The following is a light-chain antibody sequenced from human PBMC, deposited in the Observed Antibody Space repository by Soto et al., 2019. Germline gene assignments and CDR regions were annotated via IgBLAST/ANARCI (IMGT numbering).Light chain of an antibody. CDR2: ATA. CDR3: QQYYNWPLT. CDR1: QRISTD. V-gene: IGKV3D-15*01. Sequence: EIVMTQSPATLSVSPGDSATLSCRASQRISTDLAWYQQKPGQPPRLVIYATATRATGIPPRFSGDGSGTESTLTISGLQSEDFALYFCQQYYNWPLTLGQGTKADIK. J-gene: IGKJ1*01.